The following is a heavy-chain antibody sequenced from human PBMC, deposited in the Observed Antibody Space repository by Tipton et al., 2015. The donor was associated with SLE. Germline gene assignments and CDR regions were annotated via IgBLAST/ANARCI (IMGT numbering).Heavy chain of an antibody. Sequence: LRLSCTVSGGSISSSRYYWGWIRQPPGKGLEWIGSIYYSGSTYYNPSLKSRVTISVDTSKNQFSLKLSSVTAADTAVYYCASPVGARAYWGQGTLVTVSS. CDR2: IYYSGST. V-gene: IGHV4-39*07. CDR1: GGSISSSRYY. J-gene: IGHJ4*02. CDR3: ASPVGARAY. D-gene: IGHD1-26*01.